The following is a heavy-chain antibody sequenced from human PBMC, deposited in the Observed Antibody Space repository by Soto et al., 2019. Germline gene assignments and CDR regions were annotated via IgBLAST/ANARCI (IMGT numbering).Heavy chain of an antibody. Sequence: QVELQESGPGLVKTSGALSLTCAVSGGSISSGHWWSWVRQPPGEGLEWIGEIFQSGTTNYNPSVESRVIISMDKSKNQVSLEAISVTAADTAVYFCARHIAVAGTRGFDYWGQGTLVTVSS. D-gene: IGHD6-19*01. CDR1: GGSISSGHW. J-gene: IGHJ4*02. CDR3: ARHIAVAGTRGFDY. CDR2: IFQSGTT. V-gene: IGHV4-4*02.